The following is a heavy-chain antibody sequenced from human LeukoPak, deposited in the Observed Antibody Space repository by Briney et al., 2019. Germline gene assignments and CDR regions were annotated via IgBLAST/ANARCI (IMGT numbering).Heavy chain of an antibody. D-gene: IGHD3-10*01. CDR3: AGRYGPGSAGNWFDP. V-gene: IGHV4-39*01. J-gene: IGHJ5*02. CDR2: IYYSGST. CDR1: GGSISSSSYY. Sequence: PSETLSLTCTVSGGSISSSSYYWGWIRQPPGKGLEWIGSIYYSGSTYYNPSLKSRVTISVDTSKNQFSLKLSSVTAADTAVYYCAGRYGPGSAGNWFDPWGQGTLVTVSS.